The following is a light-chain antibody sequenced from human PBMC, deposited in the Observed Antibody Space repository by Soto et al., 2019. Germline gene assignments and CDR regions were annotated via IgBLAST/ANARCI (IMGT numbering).Light chain of an antibody. J-gene: IGKJ2*03. V-gene: IGKV1-39*01. CDR2: HAS. CDR1: QSVNTN. Sequence: DIPMTQSPSSLSASVGDRVTITCRASQSVNTNLHWYQQRPGKAPNLLISHASSLQGGVPSRFSGSGSGTDFTLTISSLQREDFATYYCQQSYITQYSFGQGTTLEI. CDR3: QQSYITQYS.